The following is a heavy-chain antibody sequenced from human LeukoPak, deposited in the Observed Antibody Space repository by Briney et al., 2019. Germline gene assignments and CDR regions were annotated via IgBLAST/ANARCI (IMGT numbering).Heavy chain of an antibody. CDR2: QWHDGSNI. CDR1: GFTFSSYG. Sequence: PGMSLSLSCAASGFTFSSYGMHRLRQAQGKGLEWVTVQWHDGSNINYGDSVKRRFTISRDNSKNMLFLQMNSLRAEDTALYYCVRDNPSGYNSGWPLGHWGQGTLVSVSS. D-gene: IGHD6-19*01. V-gene: IGHV3-33*01. J-gene: IGHJ4*02. CDR3: VRDNPSGYNSGWPLGH.